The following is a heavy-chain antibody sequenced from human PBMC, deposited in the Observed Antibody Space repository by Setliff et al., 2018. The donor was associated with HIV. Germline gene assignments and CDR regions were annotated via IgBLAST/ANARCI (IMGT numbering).Heavy chain of an antibody. CDR3: ARNQGNSFGQGFDY. D-gene: IGHD5-18*01. CDR1: GFTFSNSW. V-gene: IGHV3-15*01. Sequence: GGSLRLSCAASGFTFSNSWMTWVRQAPGKGLEWVGRIKTKTQRGTTDYAAPAKGRFTISKDESKNFLFLQMNSLKTEDTAVYYCARNQGNSFGQGFDYWGQGTLVTVSS. CDR2: IKTKTQRGTT. J-gene: IGHJ4*02.